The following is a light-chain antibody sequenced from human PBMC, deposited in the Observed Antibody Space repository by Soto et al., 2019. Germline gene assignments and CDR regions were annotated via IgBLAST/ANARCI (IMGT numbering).Light chain of an antibody. CDR2: EVS. Sequence: QSVLTQPVSVSGSPGQSITISCTGTSSDVGSYNLVSWYQQHPGKAPKLMIYEVSKRPSGVSNRFPGSKSGNTASLTISGLQAEDEADYYCCSYAGSSTYVFGTGTKVTVL. CDR3: CSYAGSSTYV. CDR1: SSDVGSYNL. V-gene: IGLV2-23*02. J-gene: IGLJ1*01.